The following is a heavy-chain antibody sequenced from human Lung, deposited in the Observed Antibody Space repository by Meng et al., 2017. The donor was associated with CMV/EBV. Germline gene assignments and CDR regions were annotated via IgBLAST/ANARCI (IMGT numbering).Heavy chain of an antibody. CDR1: GYTFTDYY. CDR3: ARPIGPSRDYYYGMDV. Sequence: ASVKVSXKASGYTFTDYYMHWVRQAPGQGLEWMGWINPNSGGTNYAQKFQGRVAMTRDTSISTAYMELSRPRSDDTAVYYRARPIGPSRDYYYGMDVWGQGTTVTFSS. CDR2: INPNSGGT. D-gene: IGHD2/OR15-2a*01. V-gene: IGHV1-2*02. J-gene: IGHJ6*01.